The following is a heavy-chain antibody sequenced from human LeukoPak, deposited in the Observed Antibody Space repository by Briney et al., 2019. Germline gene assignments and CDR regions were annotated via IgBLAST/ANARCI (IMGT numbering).Heavy chain of an antibody. V-gene: IGHV1-2*02. CDR3: ARPRITMMNPTDY. D-gene: IGHD3-22*01. CDR1: GYTFTGYY. Sequence: ASVKVSCKASGYTFTGYYMHWVRQAPGQGLEWMGWINPNSGGTNYAQKFQGRVTMTRDTSVSTAYMELSRLRSDDTAVYYCARPRITMMNPTDYWGQGTLVTVPS. CDR2: INPNSGGT. J-gene: IGHJ4*02.